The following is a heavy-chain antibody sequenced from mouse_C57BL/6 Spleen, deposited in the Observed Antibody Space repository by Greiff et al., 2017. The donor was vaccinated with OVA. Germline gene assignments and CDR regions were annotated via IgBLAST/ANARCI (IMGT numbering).Heavy chain of an antibody. CDR1: GFSLTSYG. D-gene: IGHD4-1*02. Sequence: VMLVESGPGLVAPSQSLSITCTVSGFSLTSYGVHWVRQPPGKGLEWLVVIWSDGSTTYNSALKSRLSISKDNSKSQVFLKKNSLHTEDTAMYYCARTSTGTRDAMDYWGQGTSVTVSS. J-gene: IGHJ4*01. CDR3: ARTSTGTRDAMDY. V-gene: IGHV2-6*03. CDR2: IWSDGST.